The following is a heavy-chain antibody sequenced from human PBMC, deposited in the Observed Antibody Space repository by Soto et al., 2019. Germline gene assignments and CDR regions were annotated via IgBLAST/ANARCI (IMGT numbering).Heavy chain of an antibody. CDR2: ILNDGSNR. CDR1: GFTFSNYG. Sequence: QVQLVESGGGVVQPGRSLRLSCAASGFTFSNYGMHWVRQAPGKGLEWMAVILNDGSNRYHADSVKDRFTISRDNSKNTLDLQMNSLRAENTAVYYCAREDEESGKGMDVWGQGTKGTVS. V-gene: IGHV3-33*01. CDR3: AREDEESGKGMDV. D-gene: IGHD3-10*01. J-gene: IGHJ6*02.